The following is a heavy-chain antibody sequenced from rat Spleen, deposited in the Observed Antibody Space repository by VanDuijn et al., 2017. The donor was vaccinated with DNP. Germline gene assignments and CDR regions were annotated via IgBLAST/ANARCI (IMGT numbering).Heavy chain of an antibody. CDR2: ISTGGGNT. CDR3: ARPVNYVTYYWYFDF. J-gene: IGHJ1*01. CDR1: GFTFSNYY. V-gene: IGHV5S11*01. D-gene: IGHD1-11*01. Sequence: EVQLVESGGGLVQPGRSMKLSCAASGFTFSNYYMAWVRQAPTKGLEWVASISTGGGNTYYRDSVKGRFTISRDNAKSTLYLQMDSLRSEETATYYCARPVNYVTYYWYFDFGGPGTMVTVSS.